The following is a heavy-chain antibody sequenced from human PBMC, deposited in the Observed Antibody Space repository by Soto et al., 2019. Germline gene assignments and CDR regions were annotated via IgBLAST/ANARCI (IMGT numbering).Heavy chain of an antibody. CDR3: AKDSQVWGVTTPFDY. J-gene: IGHJ4*02. CDR2: ISGSGGST. Sequence: GGSLRLSCAASGFTFSSYAMSWVRQAPGKGLEWVSAISGSGGSTYYADSVKGRFTISRDNSKNTLYLQMNSLRAEDTAVYYCAKDSQVWGVTTPFDYWGQGTLVTVSS. D-gene: IGHD4-17*01. V-gene: IGHV3-23*01. CDR1: GFTFSSYA.